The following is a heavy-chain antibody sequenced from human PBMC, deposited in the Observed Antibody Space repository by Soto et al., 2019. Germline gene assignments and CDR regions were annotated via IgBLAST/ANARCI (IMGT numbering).Heavy chain of an antibody. J-gene: IGHJ6*02. Sequence: QVQLQESGPGLVKPSQTLSLTCTVSGGSISSGGYYWSWIRQHPGKGLEWIGYIYYSGSTYYNPSLKSRVSVSVDTSENQYALKLSSVTAADTAVYYCARDSAGTTSFGNFYGLDVWGQGTMVTVSS. CDR3: ARDSAGTTSFGNFYGLDV. CDR1: GGSISSGGYY. CDR2: IYYSGST. D-gene: IGHD1-1*01. V-gene: IGHV4-31*03.